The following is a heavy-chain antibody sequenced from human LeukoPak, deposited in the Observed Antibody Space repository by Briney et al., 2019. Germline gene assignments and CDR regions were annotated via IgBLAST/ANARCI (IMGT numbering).Heavy chain of an antibody. CDR3: AREPPRWHSSGGY. Sequence: ASVKVSCKASGYTFTGYYMHWVRQAPGQGLEWMGRINPNSGGTNYAQKFQGRVTMTRDTSISTAYMELSRLRSDDTAVYYCAREPPRWHSSGGYWGQGTLVTVSS. J-gene: IGHJ4*02. CDR1: GYTFTGYY. D-gene: IGHD6-19*01. V-gene: IGHV1-2*06. CDR2: INPNSGGT.